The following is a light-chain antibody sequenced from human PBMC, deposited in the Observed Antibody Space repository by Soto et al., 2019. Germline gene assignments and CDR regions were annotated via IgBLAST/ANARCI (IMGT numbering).Light chain of an antibody. V-gene: IGKV3-15*01. CDR3: QQYNNCRLT. Sequence: EIVMTQSPATLSVSPGERATLSCRASQSVSSNLAWYQQKPGQAPRLLIYGASTRATGIPARFSGSGSGTEFTLTISSLQSEDFAVYYCQQYNNCRLTFGPGTKVDIK. CDR2: GAS. J-gene: IGKJ3*01. CDR1: QSVSSN.